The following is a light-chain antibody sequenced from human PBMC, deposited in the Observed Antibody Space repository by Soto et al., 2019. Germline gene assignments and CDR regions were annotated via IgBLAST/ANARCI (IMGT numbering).Light chain of an antibody. CDR3: GTWDSSLRGWV. CDR1: SSNIGENY. J-gene: IGLJ3*02. V-gene: IGLV1-51*02. Sequence: QSVLTQPPSVSTAPGQTVTISCSGSSSNIGENYVSWYQQLPGTAPKLLISANNERPSGIPGRFSGSKSGASATLDITGVQTGDEADYYCGTWDSSLRGWVFGGGTKLTVL. CDR2: ANN.